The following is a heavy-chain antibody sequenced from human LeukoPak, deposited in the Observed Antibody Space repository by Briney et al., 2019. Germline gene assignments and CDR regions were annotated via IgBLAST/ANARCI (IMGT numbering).Heavy chain of an antibody. Sequence: GASLKISCKGSGYRFTTYWIAWVRQMPGKGLEWMGIIYPGDSNTTYSPSFQGQVTISADMSISTAYLQWSSLKASDTAMYYCARQTLAYCGGDCYSGVGYWGQGTLVTVSS. V-gene: IGHV5-51*01. J-gene: IGHJ4*02. D-gene: IGHD2-21*02. CDR3: ARQTLAYCGGDCYSGVGY. CDR1: GYRFTTYW. CDR2: IYPGDSNT.